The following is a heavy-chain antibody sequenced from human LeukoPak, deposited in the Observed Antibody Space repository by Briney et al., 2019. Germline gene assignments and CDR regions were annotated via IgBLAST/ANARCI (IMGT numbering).Heavy chain of an antibody. CDR1: GGSFSGYY. CDR2: ISGSGGST. CDR3: AKAVDPMGY. D-gene: IGHD5-12*01. Sequence: ETLSLTCAVYGGSFSGYYWSWIRQAPGKGLEWVSAISGSGGSTYYADSVKGRFTISRDNSKNTLYLQMNSLRAEDTAVYYCAKAVDPMGYWGQGTLVTVSS. V-gene: IGHV3-23*01. J-gene: IGHJ4*02.